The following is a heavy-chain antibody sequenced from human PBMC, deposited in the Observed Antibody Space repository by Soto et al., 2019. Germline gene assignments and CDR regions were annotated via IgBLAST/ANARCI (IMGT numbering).Heavy chain of an antibody. CDR2: VSGGGSDA. V-gene: IGHV3-23*01. D-gene: IGHD3-10*01. J-gene: IGHJ4*02. Sequence: GALRLSCAASGFTFSTYAMSWVRQPPGKGLEWVSIVSGGGSDAFYADSVKGRFAISRDNSKNTLYLQMNSLTAEDTAVYYCAKHFVNGEVDYWGQGTPVTVSS. CDR1: GFTFSTYA. CDR3: AKHFVNGEVDY.